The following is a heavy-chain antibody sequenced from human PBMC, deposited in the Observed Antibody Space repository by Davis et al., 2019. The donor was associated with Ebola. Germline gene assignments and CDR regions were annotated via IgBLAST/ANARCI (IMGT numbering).Heavy chain of an antibody. D-gene: IGHD6-19*01. V-gene: IGHV4-34*01. J-gene: IGHJ4*02. Sequence: MPSETLSLTCAVYGGSFSGYYWSWIRQPPGKGLEWIGEINHSGSTNYNPSLKSRVTISVDTSKNQFSLKLSSVTAADTAVYYCARGYGSGWYSYWGQGTLVTVSS. CDR2: INHSGST. CDR1: GGSFSGYY. CDR3: ARGYGSGWYSY.